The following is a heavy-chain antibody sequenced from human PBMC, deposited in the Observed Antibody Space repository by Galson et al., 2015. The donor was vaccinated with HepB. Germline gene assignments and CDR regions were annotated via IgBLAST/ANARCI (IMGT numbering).Heavy chain of an antibody. Sequence: SLRLSCAASGFTFSTSSMNWVRQAPGKGLEWVSSIGSRSNYIYYADSVKGRFTISRDNAKNSLYLQMNSLRAEDTAIYYCARERYFDWGAGPHEYWGQGTLVTVSS. D-gene: IGHD3-9*01. CDR3: ARERYFDWGAGPHEY. CDR2: IGSRSNYI. J-gene: IGHJ4*02. CDR1: GFTFSTSS. V-gene: IGHV3-21*01.